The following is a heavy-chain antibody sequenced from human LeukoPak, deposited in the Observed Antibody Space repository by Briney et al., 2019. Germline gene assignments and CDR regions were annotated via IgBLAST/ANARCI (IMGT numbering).Heavy chain of an antibody. V-gene: IGHV3-48*04. D-gene: IGHD3-22*01. CDR2: ISSSSSTI. Sequence: PGGSLRLSCAASGFTFSSYSMNWVRQAPGKGLEWVSYISSSSSTIYYADSVKGRFTISRDNAKNSLYLQMNGLRAEDTAVYYCARDLDYYDSSSADYFDYWGQGTLVTVSS. CDR3: ARDLDYYDSSSADYFDY. J-gene: IGHJ4*02. CDR1: GFTFSSYS.